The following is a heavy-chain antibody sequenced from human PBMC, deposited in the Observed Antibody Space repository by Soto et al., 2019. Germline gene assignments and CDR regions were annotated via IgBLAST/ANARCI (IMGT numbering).Heavy chain of an antibody. CDR2: ITPSSTTI. J-gene: IGHJ6*04. CDR3: ARDYGSGSSMDV. Sequence: GGSLRLSCAASGFTFTSYSINWVRQAPGKGLEWLSYITPSSTTIYYADSIKGRFTISRYNAKNSLYLQMNNLRAEDTALYYCARDYGSGSSMDVWGKGTTVTVSS. V-gene: IGHV3-48*01. CDR1: GFTFTSYS. D-gene: IGHD3-10*01.